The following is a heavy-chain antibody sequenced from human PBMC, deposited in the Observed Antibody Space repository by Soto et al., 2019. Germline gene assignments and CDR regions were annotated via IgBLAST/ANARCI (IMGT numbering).Heavy chain of an antibody. D-gene: IGHD2-8*01. J-gene: IGHJ5*02. Sequence: PGGSLRLSCAASGFIFSNYWMYWVRQAPGKGLVWVSRINPDGSMTNYADSVKGRFTISRDNAKNTLYLQMSSLRVEDTAVYYCVGVTHRAWGQGTLVTVSS. V-gene: IGHV3-74*01. CDR1: GFIFSNYW. CDR3: VGVTHRA. CDR2: INPDGSMT.